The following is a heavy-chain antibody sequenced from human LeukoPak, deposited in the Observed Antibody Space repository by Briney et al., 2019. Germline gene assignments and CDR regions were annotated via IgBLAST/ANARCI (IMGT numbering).Heavy chain of an antibody. CDR1: GGSFSGDI. V-gene: IGHV4-34*01. Sequence: SETLSLTCAVYGGSFSGDIWSWIRQSPGKGLEWIGEIKHDGSTTYNPSPESRVTMSVDTSTNQISLEMTSVTAADKASYYCARHTWQWLPFDGWGQGIQVTISS. CDR2: IKHDGST. CDR3: ARHTWQWLPFDG. D-gene: IGHD3-22*01. J-gene: IGHJ5*02.